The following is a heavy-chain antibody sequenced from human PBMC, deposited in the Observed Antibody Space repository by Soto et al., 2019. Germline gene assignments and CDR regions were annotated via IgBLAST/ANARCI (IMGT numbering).Heavy chain of an antibody. Sequence: ASLKVSCKASGYTCTSYAMHWVRQAPGQRLEWMGWINAGNGNTKYSQKFQGRVTITRDTSASTAYMELSSLRSEDTAVYYCARGPAGSGSYHYYFDYWGQGTLVTVSS. D-gene: IGHD3-10*01. CDR3: ARGPAGSGSYHYYFDY. CDR1: GYTCTSYA. J-gene: IGHJ4*02. V-gene: IGHV1-3*01. CDR2: INAGNGNT.